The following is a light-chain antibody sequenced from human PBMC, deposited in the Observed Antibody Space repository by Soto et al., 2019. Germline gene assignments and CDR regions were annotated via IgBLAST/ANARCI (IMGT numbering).Light chain of an antibody. CDR1: QSINTN. J-gene: IGKJ3*01. V-gene: IGKV3-15*01. CDR3: QQYHHWPPKVT. CDR2: GAS. Sequence: DIVMTQSPATLSVSPGERATLSCRASQSINTNLAWYQQKPGQAPRLLIYGASTRATVIPARFSGSGSGTELTLTISGLQADDFAVYYCQQYHHWPPKVTFGPGTRVDI.